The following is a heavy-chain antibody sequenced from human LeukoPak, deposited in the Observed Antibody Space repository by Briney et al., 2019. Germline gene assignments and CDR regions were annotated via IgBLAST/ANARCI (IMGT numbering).Heavy chain of an antibody. CDR1: GYTFIGYY. J-gene: IGHJ4*02. V-gene: IGHV1-2*02. D-gene: IGHD3-3*01. Sequence: GASVKVSCKASGYTFIGYYMHWVRQAPGQGLEWMGWINPNSGGTNYAQKFQGRVTMTEDTSTDTAYMELSSLRSEDTAVYYCAAVRITIFGVVIGNFDYWGQGTLVTVSS. CDR2: INPNSGGT. CDR3: AAVRITIFGVVIGNFDY.